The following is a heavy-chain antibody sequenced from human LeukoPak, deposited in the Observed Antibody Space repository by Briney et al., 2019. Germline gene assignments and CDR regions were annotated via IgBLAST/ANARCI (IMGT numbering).Heavy chain of an antibody. V-gene: IGHV3-30*02. CDR3: AKEPVRFLEWSHHYFDY. J-gene: IGHJ4*02. Sequence: GGSLRLSCAASGFTFSSYGMHWVRQAPGKGLEWVAFIRYDGSNKYYADSVKGRFTISRDNSKNTLYLQMNSLRAEDTAVYYCAKEPVRFLEWSHHYFDYWGQGTLVTVSS. CDR2: IRYDGSNK. CDR1: GFTFSSYG. D-gene: IGHD3-3*01.